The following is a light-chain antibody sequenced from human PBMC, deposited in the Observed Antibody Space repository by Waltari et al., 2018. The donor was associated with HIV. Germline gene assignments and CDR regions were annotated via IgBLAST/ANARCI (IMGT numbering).Light chain of an antibody. J-gene: IGLJ1*01. V-gene: IGLV2-14*03. CDR3: SSYTSRATPYV. CDR1: SSDVGGYNF. CDR2: DVN. Sequence: QSALTQPASVSGSPGQSIAISCTGTSSDVGGYNFVSWYQQHPGKAPKLIIYDVNSRPSGVADCSSGSKSGNTASLTISGLQAEDEADYFCSSYTSRATPYVFGTATKVTV.